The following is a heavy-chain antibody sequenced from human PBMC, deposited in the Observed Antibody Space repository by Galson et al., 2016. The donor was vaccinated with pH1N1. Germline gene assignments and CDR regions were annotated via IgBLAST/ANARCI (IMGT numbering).Heavy chain of an antibody. CDR3: ARGWGDDSGSQSAGYFHY. V-gene: IGHV3-11*05. CDR1: GFTFSDSY. J-gene: IGHJ1*01. D-gene: IGHD3-22*01. CDR2: IRGSGDYA. Sequence: SLRLSCAASGFTFSDSYMSWIRQAPGKGLAFVSYIRGSGDYANYADSVEGRFTISRDNAKNSLFLQMNSLRVEDTAVYYCARGWGDDSGSQSAGYFHYWGQGALVTVSS.